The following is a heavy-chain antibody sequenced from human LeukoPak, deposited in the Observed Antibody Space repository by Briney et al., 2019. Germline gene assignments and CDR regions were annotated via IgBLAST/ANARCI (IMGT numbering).Heavy chain of an antibody. CDR2: TYYRSKWYN. J-gene: IGHJ3*02. V-gene: IGHV6-1*01. Sequence: TSQTLSLTCAISGDSVSSDSAAWNWIRQSPSGGLEWLGRTYYRSKWYNDYAVSVKSRITINPDTSKNQSSLQLNSVTPEDTAVYYCARRIGNSDAFDIWGQGTMVTVSS. CDR3: ARRIGNSDAFDI. D-gene: IGHD4-23*01. CDR1: GDSVSSDSAA.